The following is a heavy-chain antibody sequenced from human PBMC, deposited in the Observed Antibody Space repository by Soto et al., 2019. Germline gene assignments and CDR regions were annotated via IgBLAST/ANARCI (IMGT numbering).Heavy chain of an antibody. CDR2: INHSGST. Sequence: QVQLQQWGAGLLKPSETLSLTCAVYGGSFSGYYWSWIRQPPGKGLEWIGEINHSGSTNYNPSLKIRVTISVDTSKNQFSLKLSSVTAADTAVYYCAREGPETTVTTAFDYWGQGTLVTVSS. CDR1: GGSFSGYY. CDR3: AREGPETTVTTAFDY. V-gene: IGHV4-34*01. D-gene: IGHD4-17*01. J-gene: IGHJ4*02.